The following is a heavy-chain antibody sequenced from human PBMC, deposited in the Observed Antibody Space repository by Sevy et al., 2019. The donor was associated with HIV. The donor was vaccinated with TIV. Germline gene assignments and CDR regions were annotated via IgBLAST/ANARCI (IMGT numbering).Heavy chain of an antibody. V-gene: IGHV1-2*02. CDR3: ATDRGSYSPFNN. CDR2: IKPFNGDT. D-gene: IGHD3-10*01. J-gene: IGHJ4*02. Sequence: ASVKVSCKVSGYHFIGYYIHWVRQAPGQGLEWMAWIKPFNGDTKYAQIFQGRVTVTWDTSTSTAYMDLTRLLYDDTAIYYCATDRGSYSPFNNWGQGTLVTVS. CDR1: GYHFIGYY.